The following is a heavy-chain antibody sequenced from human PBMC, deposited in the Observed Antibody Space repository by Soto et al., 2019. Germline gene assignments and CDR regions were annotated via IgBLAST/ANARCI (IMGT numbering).Heavy chain of an antibody. CDR1: GHPFSGYY. D-gene: IGHD1-26*01. CDR2: VNPNSGGT. Sequence: ASVKVSCKASGHPFSGYYVHWVRQAPGQGLEWMGWVNPNSGGTHYAQKFQGRVSMTGDTSLSAVYMELRSLRRDDMAGYFCASDYVGDDVTVTTGEFGRLWGQGTLVTVSS. J-gene: IGHJ4*02. CDR3: ASDYVGDDVTVTTGEFGRL. V-gene: IGHV1-2*02.